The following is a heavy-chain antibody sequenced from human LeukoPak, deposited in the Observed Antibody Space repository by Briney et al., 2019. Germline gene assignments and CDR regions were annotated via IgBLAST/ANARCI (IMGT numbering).Heavy chain of an antibody. D-gene: IGHD3-10*02. CDR3: AKDHYDRYYFDY. CDR2: ISGSGGST. V-gene: IGHV3-23*01. CDR1: GFTFSSYA. J-gene: IGHJ4*02. Sequence: GGSLRLSCAASGFTFSSYAMSWVRQAPGEGLEWVSAISGSGGSTYYTDSVKGRFTISRDNSKNTLYLQMNSLRAEDTAVYYCAKDHYDRYYFDYWGQGTLVTVSS.